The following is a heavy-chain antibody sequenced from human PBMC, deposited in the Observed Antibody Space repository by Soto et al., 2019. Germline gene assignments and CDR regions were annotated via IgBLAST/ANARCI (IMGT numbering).Heavy chain of an antibody. CDR2: IIPILGIA. V-gene: IGHV1-69*08. Sequence: QVQLVQSGAEVKKPGSSVKVSCKASGGTFSSYTISWVRQAPGQGLEWMGRIIPILGIANYAQKFQGRVTITADKSTSTAYMELSSLRSEDTAVYYCARDANGSYGGNENYWGQGTLVTVSS. CDR3: ARDANGSYGGNENY. J-gene: IGHJ4*02. CDR1: GGTFSSYT. D-gene: IGHD2-15*01.